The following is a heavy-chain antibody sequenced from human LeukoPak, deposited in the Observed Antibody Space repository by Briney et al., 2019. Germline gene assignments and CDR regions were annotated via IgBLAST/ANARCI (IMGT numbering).Heavy chain of an antibody. CDR2: IYYSGST. V-gene: IGHV4-31*03. CDR3: ARVGQRLVFGYFQH. Sequence: SQTLSLTCTVSGGSISSGGYYWSWIRQHPGKGLEWIGYIYYSGSTYYNPSLKSRVTISVDTSKNQFSLKLSSVTAADTAVYYCARVGQRLVFGYFQHWGQGTLVTVSS. CDR1: GGSISSGGYY. D-gene: IGHD6-13*01. J-gene: IGHJ1*01.